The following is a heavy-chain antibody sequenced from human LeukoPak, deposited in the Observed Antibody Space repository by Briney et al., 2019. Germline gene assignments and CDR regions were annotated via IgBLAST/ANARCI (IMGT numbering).Heavy chain of an antibody. V-gene: IGHV4-59*01. CDR2: IYYSGST. Sequence: SETLSLTCTVSGGSISSYYWSWIRQPPGKGLEWIGYIYYSGSTNYNPSLKGRVTISVDMSKNQFSLKLSSVTAADTAVYYCASGSLTYYYGSGTEGYFDYWGQGTLVTVSS. CDR1: GGSISSYY. D-gene: IGHD3-10*01. CDR3: ASGSLTYYYGSGTEGYFDY. J-gene: IGHJ4*02.